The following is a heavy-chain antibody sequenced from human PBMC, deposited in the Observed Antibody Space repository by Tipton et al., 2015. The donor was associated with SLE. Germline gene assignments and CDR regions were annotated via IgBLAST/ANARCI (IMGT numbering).Heavy chain of an antibody. CDR2: IYYSGST. V-gene: IGHV4-59*01. Sequence: LRLSCAASGFTFSSYAMSWIRQPPGKGLEWIGYIYYSGSTNYNPSLKSRVTISIDTSKNQFSLNLTSVTAADTAVYYCALGGSSIDYWGQGTLVTVSS. CDR1: GFTFSSYA. CDR3: ALGGSSIDY. J-gene: IGHJ4*02. D-gene: IGHD6-6*01.